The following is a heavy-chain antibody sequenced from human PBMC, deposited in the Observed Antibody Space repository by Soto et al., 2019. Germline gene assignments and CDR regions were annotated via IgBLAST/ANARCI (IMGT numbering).Heavy chain of an antibody. CDR1: GGSISSYY. CDR2: IYYSGST. V-gene: IGHV4-59*01. D-gene: IGHD4-17*01. CDR3: AHVYGGNGRYFDY. Sequence: SETLSLTCTVSGGSISSYYWSWIRQPPGKGLEWIGYIYYSGSTNYNPSLKSRVTISVDTSKNQFSLKLSSVTAADTAVYYCAHVYGGNGRYFDYWGQGTLVTVSS. J-gene: IGHJ4*02.